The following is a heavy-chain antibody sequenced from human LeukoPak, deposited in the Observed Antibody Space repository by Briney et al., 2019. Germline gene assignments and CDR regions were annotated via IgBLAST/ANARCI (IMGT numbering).Heavy chain of an antibody. CDR3: ASEQTPVYYDILTGYLPGDAFDI. J-gene: IGHJ3*02. CDR1: GFTFSSYS. V-gene: IGHV3-21*01. CDR2: ISSSSSYI. Sequence: GGSLRLSCAASGFTFSSYSMSWVRQAPGKGLEWVSSISSSSSYIYYADSVKGRFTISRDNAKNSLYLQMNSLRAEDTAVYYCASEQTPVYYDILTGYLPGDAFDIWGQGTMVTVSS. D-gene: IGHD3-9*01.